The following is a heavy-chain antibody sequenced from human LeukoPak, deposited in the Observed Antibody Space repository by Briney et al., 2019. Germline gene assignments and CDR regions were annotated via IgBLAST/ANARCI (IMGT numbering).Heavy chain of an antibody. Sequence: SVKVSCKASGGTFSSYAISWVRQAPGQGLEWMGRVIPIFGTANYAQKFQGRVTITTDESTSTAYMELSSLRSEDTAVYYCARGDFHDDYGDYPFDYWGQGTLVTVSS. J-gene: IGHJ4*02. D-gene: IGHD4-17*01. CDR3: ARGDFHDDYGDYPFDY. CDR1: GGTFSSYA. CDR2: VIPIFGTA. V-gene: IGHV1-69*05.